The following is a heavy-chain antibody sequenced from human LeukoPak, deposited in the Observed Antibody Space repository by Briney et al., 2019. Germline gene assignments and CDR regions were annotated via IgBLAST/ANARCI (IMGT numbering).Heavy chain of an antibody. J-gene: IGHJ6*02. V-gene: IGHV3-11*01. CDR2: ITDSGNTI. D-gene: IGHD3-9*01. CDR3: VRSIGLTGGGVDV. Sequence: GGSLRLSCAASGFTFSDYNMNWVRQAPGKGLEWVSYITDSGNTIHYADSVKGRFTISRDNAKNSLYLQMNSLRAEDTAVYYCVRSIGLTGGGVDVWGQGTTVTVSS. CDR1: GFTFSDYN.